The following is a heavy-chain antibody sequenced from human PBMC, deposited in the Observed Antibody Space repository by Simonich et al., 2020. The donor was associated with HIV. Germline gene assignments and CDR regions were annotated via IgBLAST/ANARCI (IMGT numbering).Heavy chain of an antibody. J-gene: IGHJ4*02. CDR3: ARAPYTSGWYGIDY. CDR2: INPRSGDT. V-gene: IGHV1-46*01. CDR1: GYTFTNHF. Sequence: QVQLVQSGAEVKKPGASVKVSFKTSGYTFTNHFIHWVRQAPGQGLEWMGIINPRSGDTSHAQKVQGRVTMTRDTSTSTVYMDLRSLRSEDTAVYYCARAPYTSGWYGIDYWGQGTLVTVSS. D-gene: IGHD6-19*01.